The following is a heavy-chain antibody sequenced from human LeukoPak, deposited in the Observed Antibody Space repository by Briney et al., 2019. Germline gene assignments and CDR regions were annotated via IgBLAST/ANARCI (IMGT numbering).Heavy chain of an antibody. CDR3: AREPNGGNFDY. D-gene: IGHD4-23*01. Sequence: SETLSLTCAVSGFSISSGYYWGWIRQPPGTGLEWIGSIYHSGSTYYNPSLKSRVTISLDTSKNQFSLNLSSVTAADTAVYYCAREPNGGNFDYWGQGTLVIVSS. V-gene: IGHV4-38-2*02. CDR1: GFSISSGYY. CDR2: IYHSGST. J-gene: IGHJ4*02.